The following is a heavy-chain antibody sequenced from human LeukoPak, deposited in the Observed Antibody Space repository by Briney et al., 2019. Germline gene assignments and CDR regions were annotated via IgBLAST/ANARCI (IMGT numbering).Heavy chain of an antibody. CDR3: AKDFYSSSWSNYFDY. V-gene: IGHV3-30*02. CDR1: GFTFSSYG. Sequence: GGTLRLSCAASGFTFSSYGMHWVRQAPGKGLEWVAFIRYDGSNKYYADSVKGRFTISRDNSKNTLYLQMNGLRAEDTAVYYCAKDFYSSSWSNYFDYWGQGTLVTVSS. D-gene: IGHD6-13*01. J-gene: IGHJ4*02. CDR2: IRYDGSNK.